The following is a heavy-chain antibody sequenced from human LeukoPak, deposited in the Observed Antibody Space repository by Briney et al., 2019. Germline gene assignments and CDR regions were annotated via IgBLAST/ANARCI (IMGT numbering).Heavy chain of an antibody. Sequence: GGSLRLSCAASGFMFSSYWMSWVRQSPGRGLEWVANIKGDGSEKYYVDSVKGRFTISRDNAKNSLYLQMNSLRAEDTAVYYCARGLYGDYALDYWGQGTLVTVSS. J-gene: IGHJ4*02. D-gene: IGHD4-17*01. CDR3: ARGLYGDYALDY. CDR1: GFMFSSYW. CDR2: IKGDGSEK. V-gene: IGHV3-7*01.